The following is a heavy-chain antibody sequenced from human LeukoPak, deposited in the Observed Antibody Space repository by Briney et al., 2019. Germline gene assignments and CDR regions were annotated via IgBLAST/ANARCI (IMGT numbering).Heavy chain of an antibody. CDR3: ARGGIAAADNWFDP. CDR1: GYSISSGYY. J-gene: IGHJ5*02. CDR2: IYHSGST. Sequence: SETLSLTCAVSGYSISSGYYWGWIRQPPGKGLEWIGSIYHSGSTYYNPSLKSRVTISVDTSKNQFSLKLSSVTAADTAVYYCARGGIAAADNWFDPWGQGTLVTVCS. V-gene: IGHV4-38-2*01. D-gene: IGHD6-13*01.